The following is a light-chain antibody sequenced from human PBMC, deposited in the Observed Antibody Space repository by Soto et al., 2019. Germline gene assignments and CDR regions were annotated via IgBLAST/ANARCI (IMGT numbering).Light chain of an antibody. CDR1: QSVSTK. V-gene: IGKV3D-15*01. CDR2: DAS. J-gene: IGKJ1*01. CDR3: QQYGTSTT. Sequence: IVLTQSHATLSASLGERATIXCRASQSVSTKLAWYQQTPGQAPRLLIYDASNRATGIPARFSGSGSGTDFTLTISSLEPEDFAVYYCQQYGTSTTFGQGTKVDIK.